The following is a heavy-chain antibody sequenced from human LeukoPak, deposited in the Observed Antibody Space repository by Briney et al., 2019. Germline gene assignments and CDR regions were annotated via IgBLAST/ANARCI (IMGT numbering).Heavy chain of an antibody. CDR1: GGTFSSYA. V-gene: IGHV1-69*01. CDR3: ARDLGYCSGGSCFGDRTAYFDY. CDR2: IIPIFGTA. J-gene: IGHJ4*02. Sequence: SVKVSCKASGGTFSSYAISWVRQAPGQGLEWMGGIIPIFGTANYAQKFQGRVTITADESTSTAYMELSSLRSEDTAVYYCARDLGYCSGGSCFGDRTAYFDYWGQGTLVTVSS. D-gene: IGHD2-15*01.